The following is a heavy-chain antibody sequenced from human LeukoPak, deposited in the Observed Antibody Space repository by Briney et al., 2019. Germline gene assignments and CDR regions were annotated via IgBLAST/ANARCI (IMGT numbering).Heavy chain of an antibody. CDR3: ARSGIVGATLIDAFDI. D-gene: IGHD1-26*01. V-gene: IGHV3-21*01. CDR2: ISSSSSYI. J-gene: IGHJ3*02. CDR1: GFKFSSYS. Sequence: GGSLRLSCAASGFKFSSYSMKWVRQAPGKGLEWVSFISSSSSYIYYADSLKGRFTISRDNAKNSLYLQMNSLRAEDTAVYYCARSGIVGATLIDAFDIWGQGTMVTVSS.